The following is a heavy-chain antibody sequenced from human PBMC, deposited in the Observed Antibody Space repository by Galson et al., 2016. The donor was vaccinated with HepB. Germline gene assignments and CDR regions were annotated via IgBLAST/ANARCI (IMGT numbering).Heavy chain of an antibody. J-gene: IGHJ4*02. CDR3: ARDHLWASDY. CDR1: GFTFSDNA. V-gene: IGHV3-23*01. D-gene: IGHD7-27*01. Sequence: SLRLSCAASGFTFSDNAMNWVRQAPGKGLEWVSVISGSGGATYYADSVKGRFTISRDNSKNTLYLQMNILRAEDTAVYYCARDHLWASDYWGQGTLVTVSS. CDR2: ISGSGGAT.